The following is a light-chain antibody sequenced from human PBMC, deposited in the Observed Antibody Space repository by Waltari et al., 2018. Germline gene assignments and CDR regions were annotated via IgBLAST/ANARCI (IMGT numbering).Light chain of an antibody. CDR1: SSDVCGYNS. CDR3: CSFAAGNTVI. Sequence: QSALTQPRSVSGSPGQSVTISCTGTSSDVCGYNSVSWYQQDPGKAPKLLIFDVSERPSGVSDRFSGSKSGNTASLTISGLQAEDEADYHCCSFAAGNTVIFGGGTKLTVV. J-gene: IGLJ2*01. V-gene: IGLV2-11*01. CDR2: DVS.